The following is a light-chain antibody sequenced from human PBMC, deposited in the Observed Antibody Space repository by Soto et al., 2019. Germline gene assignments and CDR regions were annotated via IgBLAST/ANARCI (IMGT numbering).Light chain of an antibody. V-gene: IGKV1-5*01. CDR3: QQYHTFSIA. Sequence: DIQMTQSPSTLSASVGDRVIITCRASQSISDYLAWYQQKPGKAPKLLIYDASNLESGVPSTFSGSGSGTEFTLTISSLQPDDFATYYCQQYHTFSIAFGQGTRLET. CDR1: QSISDY. CDR2: DAS. J-gene: IGKJ5*01.